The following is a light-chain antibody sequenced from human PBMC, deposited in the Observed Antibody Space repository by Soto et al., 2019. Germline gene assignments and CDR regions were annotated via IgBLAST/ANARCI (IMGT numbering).Light chain of an antibody. Sequence: EIVMTQSPATLSVSPGERATLSCRASQSVSSNLAWYQQKPGQAPRLLIYGASTRATGISARFSGSGSGTEFTLTISSLQSEDFAVYYCQQYNNWPPLNTFGQGTKLEIK. CDR3: QQYNNWPPLNT. V-gene: IGKV3-15*01. CDR1: QSVSSN. J-gene: IGKJ2*01. CDR2: GAS.